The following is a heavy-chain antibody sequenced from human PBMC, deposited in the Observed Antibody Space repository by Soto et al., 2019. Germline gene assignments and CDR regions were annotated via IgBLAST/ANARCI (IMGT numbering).Heavy chain of an antibody. Sequence: PSETLSLTCSVSGSSMTTYYWHWIRQAPGKGLEWIGFIYNSGRGSTGSNPSLSSRVTFSIETSKNQFSLKLDSVTAADTAVYYCARDEGNLVYCTGGSCNSRFDPWGQGSLVTVSS. CDR3: ARDEGNLVYCTGGSCNSRFDP. CDR2: IYNSGRGST. D-gene: IGHD2-15*01. J-gene: IGHJ5*02. CDR1: GSSMTTYY. V-gene: IGHV4-59*01.